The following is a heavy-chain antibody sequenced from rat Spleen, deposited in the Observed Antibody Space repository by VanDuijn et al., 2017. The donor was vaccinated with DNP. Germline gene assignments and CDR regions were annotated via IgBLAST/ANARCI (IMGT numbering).Heavy chain of an antibody. D-gene: IGHD1-12*01. V-gene: IGHV5-19*01. CDR3: ARHRTIMPYYYAMDA. CDR2: ISPSGGTP. J-gene: IGHJ4*01. Sequence: EVQLVESGGGLVQPGRSLKLSCAASGFTFSNYGMHWIRQAPTKGLEWVASISPSGGTPYYRDSVKGRFTISRDNAQNTLYLQMDSLRSEDTATYYCARHRTIMPYYYAMDAWGQGASVTVSS. CDR1: GFTFSNYG.